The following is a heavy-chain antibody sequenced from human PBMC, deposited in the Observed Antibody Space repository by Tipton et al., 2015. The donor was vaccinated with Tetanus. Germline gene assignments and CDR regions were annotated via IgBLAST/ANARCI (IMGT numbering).Heavy chain of an antibody. CDR1: GESFSGHY. CDR3: ASPEASGRARGFDI. Sequence: TLSLTCAVSGESFSGHYWSWIRQAPGKGLEWIGEITPRGSSSYNPALKSRVTISGDTSKNQFSLNLTSVTAADTAIYYCASPEASGRARGFDIWGQGTKVTVSP. CDR2: ITPRGSS. J-gene: IGHJ3*02. D-gene: IGHD3-10*01. V-gene: IGHV4-34*01.